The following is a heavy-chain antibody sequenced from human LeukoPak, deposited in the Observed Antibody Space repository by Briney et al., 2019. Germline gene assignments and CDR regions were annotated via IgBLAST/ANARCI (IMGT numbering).Heavy chain of an antibody. D-gene: IGHD1-26*01. Sequence: GGSQRLSCVVSGVKFDEHGMTWVRQAPGKGLEWVSGISWNGGSTGYAESVKGRFTISRDNAKNSLYLQMNSLRAEDTAVYYCARSLVVGATYPYHWGQGTLVTVSS. V-gene: IGHV3-20*04. CDR1: GVKFDEHG. CDR3: ARSLVVGATYPYH. CDR2: ISWNGGST. J-gene: IGHJ5*02.